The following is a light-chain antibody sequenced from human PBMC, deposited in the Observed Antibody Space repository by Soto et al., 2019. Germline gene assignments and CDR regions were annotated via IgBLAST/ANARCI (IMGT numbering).Light chain of an antibody. J-gene: IGKJ5*01. CDR1: QTISDY. CDR2: AAS. Sequence: DIQRTQSPSSLAASVGDRVTITCRAGQTISDYLNWYQQKPVTAPKLLIYAASTLQSGVPSRFSGSRYATDFTLTISSLHPEDVAPYYCHQNFSAPSVTFGQGTRLEIK. V-gene: IGKV1-39*01. CDR3: HQNFSAPSVT.